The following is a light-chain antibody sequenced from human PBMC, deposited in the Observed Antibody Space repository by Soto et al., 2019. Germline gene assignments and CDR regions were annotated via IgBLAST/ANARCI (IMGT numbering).Light chain of an antibody. J-gene: IGKJ1*01. V-gene: IGKV1-5*03. CDR2: KAS. CDR3: QQYNSYSRT. CDR1: QSISSW. Sequence: DIQMTQSPSTLSASVGDRVTITCRASQSISSWLAWYQQKPGKAPKLLIYKASSLESGVPSRFSGGGSGTEFTLTISSLQPDDFATYYCQQYNSYSRTFGQGTKVEV.